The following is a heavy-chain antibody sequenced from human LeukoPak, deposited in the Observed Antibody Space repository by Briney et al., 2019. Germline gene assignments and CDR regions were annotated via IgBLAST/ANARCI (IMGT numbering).Heavy chain of an antibody. V-gene: IGHV3-49*04. D-gene: IGHD1-26*01. CDR2: IRSKAYGGTT. J-gene: IGHJ3*02. CDR3: TRDWGVSGSYAAAFDI. CDR1: GFTFGDYA. Sequence: GGSLRLSCTASGFTFGDYAMSWVRQAPGKGLEWVGFIRSKAYGGTTEYAASVKGRFTISRDDSKSIAYLQMNSLKTEDTAVYYCTRDWGVSGSYAAAFDIWGQGTMVTVSS.